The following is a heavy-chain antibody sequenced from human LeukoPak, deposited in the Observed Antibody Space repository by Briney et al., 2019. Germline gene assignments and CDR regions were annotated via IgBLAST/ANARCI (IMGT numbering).Heavy chain of an antibody. CDR3: ARGHPRYGSGWFKVSCNWFDP. CDR1: GGSFSGYY. Sequence: TSETLSLTCAVYGGSFSGYYWSWIRQPPGKGLEWIGEINHSGSTNYNPSLKSRVTISVDTSKNQFSLKLSSVTAADTAVYYCARGHPRYGSGWFKVSCNWFDPWGQGTLVTVSS. V-gene: IGHV4-34*01. D-gene: IGHD6-19*01. J-gene: IGHJ5*02. CDR2: INHSGST.